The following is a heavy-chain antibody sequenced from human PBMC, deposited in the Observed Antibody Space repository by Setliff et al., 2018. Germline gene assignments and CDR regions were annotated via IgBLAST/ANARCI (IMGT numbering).Heavy chain of an antibody. Sequence: SETLSLTCAVSGDSISSGNWWSWVRQPPEKGLEWIGEINHSGNTNYNPSLKSRVTISVDKSTNQFSLKLNSVTAADTAVYYCARGGERYHSASWGQGTLVTVSS. J-gene: IGHJ4*02. CDR1: GDSISSGNW. V-gene: IGHV4-4*02. D-gene: IGHD1-1*01. CDR2: INHSGNT. CDR3: ARGGERYHSAS.